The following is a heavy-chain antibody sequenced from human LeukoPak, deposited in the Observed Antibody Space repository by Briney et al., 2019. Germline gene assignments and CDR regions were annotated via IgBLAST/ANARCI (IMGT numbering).Heavy chain of an antibody. CDR3: ARGGGAAYDILTGQHTWTYYFDY. Sequence: SETLSLTCAVYGGSFSGYYWSWIRQPPGKGLEWIGEINHSGSTNYNPSLKSRVTISVDTSKNQFSLKLSSVTAADTAVYYCARGGGAAYDILTGQHTWTYYFDYWGQGTLVTVSS. D-gene: IGHD3-9*01. V-gene: IGHV4-34*01. J-gene: IGHJ4*02. CDR1: GGSFSGYY. CDR2: INHSGST.